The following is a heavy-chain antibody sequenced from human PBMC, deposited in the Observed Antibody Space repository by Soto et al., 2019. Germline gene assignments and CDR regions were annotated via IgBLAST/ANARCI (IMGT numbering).Heavy chain of an antibody. CDR1: GGTFRNYP. CDR2: IFPLTDIP. Sequence: QVQLVQSGTEVKKPGSSVKVSCKASGGTFRNYPINWVRQAPGQGLEWMGSIFPLTDIPDYAQNFQARPTISADKXTRTAYMELRSLTSDDTFTYVCASGPLFGLSYFESWGQATHVTVSS. V-gene: IGHV1-69*02. J-gene: IGHJ4*02. D-gene: IGHD3-10*01. CDR3: ASGPLFGLSYFES.